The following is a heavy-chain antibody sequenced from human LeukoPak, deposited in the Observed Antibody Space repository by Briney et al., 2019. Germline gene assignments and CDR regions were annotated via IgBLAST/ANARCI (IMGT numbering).Heavy chain of an antibody. V-gene: IGHV4-39*01. D-gene: IGHD3-22*01. CDR2: IYYSGST. J-gene: IGHJ3*02. Sequence: SETLSLTCTVSGGSISSSSYYWGWIRQPPGKGLEWIGSIYYSGSTYYNPSLKSRVTISVDTPKNQFSLKLSPVTAADTAVYYCASLVVITSGAFDIWGQGTMVTVSS. CDR1: GGSISSSSYY. CDR3: ASLVVITSGAFDI.